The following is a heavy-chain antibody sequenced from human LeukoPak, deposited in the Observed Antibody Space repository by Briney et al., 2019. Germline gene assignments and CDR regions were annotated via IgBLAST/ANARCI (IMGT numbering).Heavy chain of an antibody. CDR3: ARRVYECSGYEFDY. J-gene: IGHJ4*02. D-gene: IGHD3-22*01. V-gene: IGHV1-2*02. CDR1: GFTFSDYY. Sequence: ASVKVSCKASGFTFSDYYMHWVRQAPGQGLEWVGWINPHSGDANYAQKFQGRVTMTRDTSISTAYMELSRLRSDDTAVYYCARRVYECSGYEFDYWGQGTLVTVSS. CDR2: INPHSGDA.